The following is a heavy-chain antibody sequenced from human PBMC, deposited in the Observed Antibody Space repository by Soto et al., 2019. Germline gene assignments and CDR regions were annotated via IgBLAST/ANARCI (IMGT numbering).Heavy chain of an antibody. V-gene: IGHV1-18*01. Sequence: ASVKVSCKASGYTFTTFGITWVRQAPGQGLEWMGWISAYNGNTNYAQKLQGRVTMTTDTSTSTAYMELRSLRSDDTAVYYCASGFSTNCETFYYYCGMDVWGQGTMVTVSS. CDR2: ISAYNGNT. CDR3: ASGFSTNCETFYYYCGMDV. J-gene: IGHJ6*02. CDR1: GYTFTTFG. D-gene: IGHD2-2*01.